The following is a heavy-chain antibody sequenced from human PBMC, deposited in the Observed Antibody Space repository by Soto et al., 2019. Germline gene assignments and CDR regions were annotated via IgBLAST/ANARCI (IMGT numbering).Heavy chain of an antibody. CDR3: ARGGRGVLRYFDWLLPFDY. Sequence: QVQLQQWGAGLLKPSETLSLTCAVYGGSFSGYYWSWIRQPPGKGLEWIGEINHSGSTNYNPSLKSRGTISVDTSKNQFSLKLSSVTAADTAVYYCARGGRGVLRYFDWLLPFDYWGQGTLVTVSS. D-gene: IGHD3-9*01. V-gene: IGHV4-34*01. CDR2: INHSGST. CDR1: GGSFSGYY. J-gene: IGHJ4*02.